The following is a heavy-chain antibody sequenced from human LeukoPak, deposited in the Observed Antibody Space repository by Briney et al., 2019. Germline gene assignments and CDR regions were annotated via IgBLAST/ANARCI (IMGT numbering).Heavy chain of an antibody. CDR3: AREGYSSGWYDY. J-gene: IGHJ4*02. V-gene: IGHV3-30*04. D-gene: IGHD6-19*01. CDR1: GFTFSSYA. Sequence: GGSLRLSCAASGFTFSSYAMHWVRQAPGKGLEWVAVISYDGSNKYYADSVKGRFTISRDNSKNTLYLQMNSLRAEDTAAYYCAREGYSSGWYDYWGQGTLVTVSS. CDR2: ISYDGSNK.